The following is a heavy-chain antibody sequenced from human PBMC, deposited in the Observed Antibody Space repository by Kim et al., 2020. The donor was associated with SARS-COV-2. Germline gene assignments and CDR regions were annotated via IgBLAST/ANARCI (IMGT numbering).Heavy chain of an antibody. CDR3: AKESMGSIAAAGPYYYYYGMDV. J-gene: IGHJ6*02. V-gene: IGHV3-30*18. D-gene: IGHD6-13*01. CDR1: GFTFSSYG. Sequence: GGSLRLSCAASGFTFSSYGMHWVRQAPGKGLEWVAVISYDGSNKYYADSVKGRFTISRDNSKNTLYLQMNSLRAEDTAVYYCAKESMGSIAAAGPYYYYYGMDVWGQGTTVTVSS. CDR2: ISYDGSNK.